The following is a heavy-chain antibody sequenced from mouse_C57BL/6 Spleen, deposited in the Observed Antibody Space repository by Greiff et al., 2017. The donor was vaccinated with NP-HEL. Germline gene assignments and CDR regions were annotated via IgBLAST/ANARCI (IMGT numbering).Heavy chain of an antibody. CDR3: ARSGSGPHFAY. CDR2: INPSTGGT. V-gene: IGHV1-42*01. J-gene: IGHJ3*01. Sequence: EVQLQQSGPELVKPGASVKISCKASGYSFTGYYMNWVKQSPEKSLEWIGEINPSTGGTTYNQKFKAKATLTVDKSSSTAYMQLKSLTSEDSAVYYCARSGSGPHFAYWGQGTLVTVSA. D-gene: IGHD3-2*02. CDR1: GYSFTGYY.